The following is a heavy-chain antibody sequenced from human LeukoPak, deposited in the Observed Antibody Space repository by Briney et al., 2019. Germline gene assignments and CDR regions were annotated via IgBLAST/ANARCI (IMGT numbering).Heavy chain of an antibody. D-gene: IGHD6-13*01. Sequence: SETLSLTCTVSGGSISSHYWSWIRQPPGKGLEWIGYIYYSGSTNYNPSLKSRVTISVDTSKNQFSLKLSSVTAADTAVYYCARGGAGIAAAGKGGYYYYYMDVWGKGTTVTVSS. CDR2: IYYSGST. CDR3: ARGGAGIAAAGKGGYYYYYMDV. CDR1: GGSISSHY. J-gene: IGHJ6*03. V-gene: IGHV4-59*11.